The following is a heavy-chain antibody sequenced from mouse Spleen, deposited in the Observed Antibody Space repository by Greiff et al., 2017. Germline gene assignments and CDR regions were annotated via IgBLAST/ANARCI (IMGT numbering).Heavy chain of an antibody. CDR3: ARGGTGYFDY. CDR1: GFTFSDYY. CDR2: INYDGSST. D-gene: IGHD4-1*01. Sequence: EVQVVESEGGLVQPGSSMKLSCTASGFTFSDYYMAWVRQVPEKGLEWVANINYDGSSTYYLDSLKSRFIISRDNAKNILYLQMSSLKSEDTATYYCARGGTGYFDYWGQGTTLTVSS. V-gene: IGHV5-16*01. J-gene: IGHJ2*01.